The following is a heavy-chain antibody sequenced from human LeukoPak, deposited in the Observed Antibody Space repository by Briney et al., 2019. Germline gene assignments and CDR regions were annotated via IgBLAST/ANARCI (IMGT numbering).Heavy chain of an antibody. CDR1: GGALSDYT. V-gene: IGHV1-69*16. D-gene: IGHD3/OR15-3a*01. Sequence: GASVKVSCKASGGALSDYTISWVRQAAGQGLEWMGAILPMLGTAKYAQSLQGRVTITTDDSSSTVYMELSSLRFEDTASYFCARDGLLTRTGMDVWGKGTTVTVSS. J-gene: IGHJ6*03. CDR3: ARDGLLTRTGMDV. CDR2: ILPMLGTA.